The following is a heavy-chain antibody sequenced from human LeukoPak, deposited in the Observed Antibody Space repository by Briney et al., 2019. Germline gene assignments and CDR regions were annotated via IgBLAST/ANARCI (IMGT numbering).Heavy chain of an antibody. CDR2: IYYSGIT. J-gene: IGHJ4*02. Sequence: SETLSLTCTVSDGSISSSTYYWGWIRQPPGKGLEWIGTIYYSGITYYNSSLKSRVTISVDTSKNQFSLKLSSVTAADTAVYYCAREAFPQPFDYWGQGTLVTVSS. CDR1: DGSISSSTYY. CDR3: AREAFPQPFDY. D-gene: IGHD2-21*01. V-gene: IGHV4-39*07.